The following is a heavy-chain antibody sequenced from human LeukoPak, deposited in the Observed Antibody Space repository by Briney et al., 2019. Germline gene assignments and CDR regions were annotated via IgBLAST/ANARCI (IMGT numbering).Heavy chain of an antibody. J-gene: IGHJ6*03. Sequence: SETLSLTCTVSGYSISSGYYWGWIRQPPGKGLEWIGSIYHSGSTYYNPSLKSRVTISVDTSKNQSSLKLSSVTAADTAVYYCARVRVLRYFDWGTYYMDVWGKGTTVTISS. CDR2: IYHSGST. D-gene: IGHD3-9*01. V-gene: IGHV4-38-2*02. CDR3: ARVRVLRYFDWGTYYMDV. CDR1: GYSISSGYY.